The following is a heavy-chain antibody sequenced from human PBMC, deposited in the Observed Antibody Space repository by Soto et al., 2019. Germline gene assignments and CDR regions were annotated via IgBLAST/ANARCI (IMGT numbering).Heavy chain of an antibody. CDR2: IYYSGST. D-gene: IGHD3-22*01. CDR3: ARVGEGPYYYDSSGYPNWFDP. V-gene: IGHV4-59*01. CDR1: GGSISSYY. J-gene: IGHJ5*02. Sequence: SETLSLTCTGSGGSISSYYWSWIRQPPGKGLEWIGYIYYSGSTNYNPSLKSRVTISVDTSKNQFSLKLSSVTAADTAVYYCARVGEGPYYYDSSGYPNWFDPWGQGTLVTVSS.